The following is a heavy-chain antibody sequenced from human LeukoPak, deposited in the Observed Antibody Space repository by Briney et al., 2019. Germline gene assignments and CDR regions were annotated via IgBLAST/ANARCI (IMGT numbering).Heavy chain of an antibody. CDR2: ITSSGTGT. D-gene: IGHD6-6*01. CDR3: ARGGSIAARPFDY. V-gene: IGHV3-64*01. J-gene: IGHJ4*02. CDR1: GFTLSSSA. Sequence: GGSLRLSCTASGFTLSSSAMYWVRQAPGKGLEFVSVITSSGTGTDYANSVKGRFTVSRDNSKNTLYLQMGSPRAEDMAVYYCARGGSIAARPFDYWGQGTLVTVSS.